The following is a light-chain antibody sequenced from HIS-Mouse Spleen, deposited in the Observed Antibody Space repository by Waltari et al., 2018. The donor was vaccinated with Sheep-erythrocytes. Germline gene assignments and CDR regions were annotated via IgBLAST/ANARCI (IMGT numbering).Light chain of an antibody. CDR1: SSDAGGSND. J-gene: IGLJ1*01. V-gene: IGLV2-11*01. CDR2: DVS. CDR3: CSYAGSYNHV. Sequence: SAPTPPPQVPGLPARPVTISPTGTSSDAGGSNDFTRYQHHPAKAPQVRIYDVSKRPPRLPDRFSVSKSGNPASLTISGLQAEDEADYYCCSYAGSYNHVFATGTKVTVL.